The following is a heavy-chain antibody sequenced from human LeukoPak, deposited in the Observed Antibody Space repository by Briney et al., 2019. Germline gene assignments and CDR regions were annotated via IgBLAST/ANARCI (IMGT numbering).Heavy chain of an antibody. CDR3: ARKLAVALRGDAFDI. Sequence: ASVKVSCKASGYTFTSYGINWVRQATGQGLEWMGWMNPNSGNTGYAQKFQGRVTMTRNTSISTAYMELSSLRSEDTAVYYCARKLAVALRGDAFDIWGQGTMVTVSS. J-gene: IGHJ3*02. V-gene: IGHV1-8*02. CDR1: GYTFTSYG. CDR2: MNPNSGNT. D-gene: IGHD6-19*01.